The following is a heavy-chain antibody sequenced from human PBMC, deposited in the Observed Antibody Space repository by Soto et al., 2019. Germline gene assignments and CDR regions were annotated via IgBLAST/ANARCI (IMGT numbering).Heavy chain of an antibody. V-gene: IGHV1-8*01. CDR2: MNPNSGNT. Sequence: QVQLVQSGAEVKKPGASVKVSCKASGYTFTSYDINWVRQATGQGLEWMGWMNPNSGNTGYAQKFQGSVTQNRNTSISTAYTELSSLRSEDTAVYYCARLKIAVAGTFGPLYGMDVWGQGTTVTVSS. J-gene: IGHJ6*02. CDR3: ARLKIAVAGTFGPLYGMDV. CDR1: GYTFTSYD. D-gene: IGHD6-19*01.